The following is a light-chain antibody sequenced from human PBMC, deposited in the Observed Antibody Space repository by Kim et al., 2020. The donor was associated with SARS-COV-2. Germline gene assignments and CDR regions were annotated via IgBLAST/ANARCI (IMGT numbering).Light chain of an antibody. CDR3: LLSYSGARV. Sequence: QAVVTQEPSLTVSPGGTVTLTCGSSTGAVTSGHYPYWFQQKPGQAPKTLIYDTTDKDSWTPARFSGSLLGGKAALTLSSAQPEDEAEYYCLLSYSGARVFGGGTQLTVL. J-gene: IGLJ3*02. CDR2: DTT. V-gene: IGLV7-46*01. CDR1: TGAVTSGHY.